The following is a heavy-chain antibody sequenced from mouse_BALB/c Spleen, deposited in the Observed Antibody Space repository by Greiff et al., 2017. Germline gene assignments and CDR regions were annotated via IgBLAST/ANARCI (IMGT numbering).Heavy chain of an antibody. J-gene: IGHJ1*01. Sequence: EVKVEESGPGLVKPSQSLSLTCTVTGYSITSDYAWNWIRQFPGNKLEWMGYISYSGSTSYNPSLKSRISITRDTSKNQFFLQLNSVTTEDTATYYCARGGYDYRYFDVWGAGTTVTVSS. D-gene: IGHD2-3*01. V-gene: IGHV3-2*02. CDR3: ARGGYDYRYFDV. CDR1: GYSITSDYA. CDR2: ISYSGST.